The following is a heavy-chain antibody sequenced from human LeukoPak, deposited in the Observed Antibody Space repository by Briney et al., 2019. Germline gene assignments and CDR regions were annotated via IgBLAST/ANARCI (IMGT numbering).Heavy chain of an antibody. V-gene: IGHV3-23*01. D-gene: IGHD4-17*01. CDR3: ARDHRGDRY. J-gene: IGHJ4*02. CDR1: GFAFSTYA. CDR2: ISDSGGST. Sequence: GGSLRLSCAASGFAFSTYAMSWVRQAPGKGLEWVSVISDSGGSTYYADSVKGRFTISRDNAKNSLYLQMNSLRAEDTAVYYCARDHRGDRYWGQGTLVTVSS.